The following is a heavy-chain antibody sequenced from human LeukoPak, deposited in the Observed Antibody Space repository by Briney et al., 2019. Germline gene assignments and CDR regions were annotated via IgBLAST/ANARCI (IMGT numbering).Heavy chain of an antibody. CDR3: ARALGKNWFDP. Sequence: SQTLSLTCAISGDSVSSNSAVWNWIRQSPSRGLEWLGRTYYRSKWFNDYAVSVKSRITIDPDTSKNQFSLQLNSVTPEDTAVYYCARALGKNWFDPWGQGTLVTVSS. V-gene: IGHV6-1*01. D-gene: IGHD3-16*01. CDR1: GDSVSSNSAV. J-gene: IGHJ5*02. CDR2: TYYRSKWFN.